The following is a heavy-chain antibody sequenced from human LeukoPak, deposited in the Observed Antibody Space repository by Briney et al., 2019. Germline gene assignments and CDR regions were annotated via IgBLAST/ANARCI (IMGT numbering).Heavy chain of an antibody. J-gene: IGHJ4*02. V-gene: IGHV3-15*01. D-gene: IGHD2-15*01. CDR1: GFTFTNAW. CDR3: TTGRSGGSCPY. Sequence: GGSLRLSCAASGFTFTNAWMSWVRQAPGKGLEWVGRIKSKTDGGTTDYAAPVKGRFTISRDDSKNTLYLEMNSLKIEDTAVYYCTTGRSGGSCPYWGQGTLVTISS. CDR2: IKSKTDGGTT.